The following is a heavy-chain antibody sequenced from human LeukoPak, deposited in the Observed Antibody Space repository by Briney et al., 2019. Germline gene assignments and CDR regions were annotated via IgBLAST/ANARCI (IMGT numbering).Heavy chain of an antibody. D-gene: IGHD3-9*01. V-gene: IGHV3-48*03. CDR2: ISSSGSTI. CDR3: ARESFDPYNWFDP. CDR1: GFTFSSYE. Sequence: GGSLRLSCAASGFTFSSYEMNWVRQAPGKGLEWVSYISSSGSTIYYADSVKGRFTISRDNAKNSLYLQMNSLRAEDTAVYYCARESFDPYNWFDPWGQGTLVTVSS. J-gene: IGHJ5*02.